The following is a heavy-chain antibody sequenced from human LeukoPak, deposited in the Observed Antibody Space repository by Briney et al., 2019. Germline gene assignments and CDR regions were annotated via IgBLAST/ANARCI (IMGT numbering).Heavy chain of an antibody. J-gene: IGHJ6*02. CDR2: ITWNRDNI. D-gene: IGHD3-22*01. CDR1: GFTFYDYA. Sequence: GGSLRLSCTVSGFTFYDYAMHWARHTPGKGLEWGAGITWNRDNIGYGDSVKGRFTISRDNVKNVLYLQMNSLRPEDTALYYCAKDLSSAITSALVLDVWGQGTTVTVS. V-gene: IGHV3-9*01. CDR3: AKDLSSAITSALVLDV.